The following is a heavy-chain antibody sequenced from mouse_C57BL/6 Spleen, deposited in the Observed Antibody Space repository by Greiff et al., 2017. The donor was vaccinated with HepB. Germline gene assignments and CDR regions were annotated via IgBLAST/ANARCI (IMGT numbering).Heavy chain of an antibody. CDR3: TRVDGYYEGY. CDR2: IRNKANNHAT. CDR1: GFTFSDAW. V-gene: IGHV6-6*01. D-gene: IGHD2-3*01. J-gene: IGHJ2*01. Sequence: EVQLQESGGGLVQPGGSMKLSCAASGFTFSDAWMDWVRQSPEKGLEWVAEIRNKANNHATYYAESVKGRFTISRDDSKSSVYLQMNSLRAEDTGIYYCTRVDGYYEGYWGQGTTLTVSS.